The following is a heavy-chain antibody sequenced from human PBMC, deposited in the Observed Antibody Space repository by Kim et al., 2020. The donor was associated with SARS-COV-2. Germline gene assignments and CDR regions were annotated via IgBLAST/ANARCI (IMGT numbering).Heavy chain of an antibody. CDR3: ARDLGGSSSHVY. CDR1: GGSISSGSYY. CDR2: IYTSGST. V-gene: IGHV4-61*02. D-gene: IGHD6-6*01. J-gene: IGHJ4*02. Sequence: SETLSLTCTVSGGSISSGSYYWSWIRQPAGKGLEWIGRIYTSGSTNYNPSLKSRVTISVDTSKNQFSLKLSSVTAADTAVYYCARDLGGSSSHVYWGQGTLVPVSS.